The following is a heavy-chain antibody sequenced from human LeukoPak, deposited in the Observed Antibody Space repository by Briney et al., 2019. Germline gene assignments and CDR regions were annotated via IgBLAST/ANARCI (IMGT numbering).Heavy chain of an antibody. CDR1: GFTFSIYG. CDR2: ISYDGSNK. J-gene: IGHJ6*02. Sequence: GRSLRLSCAASGFTFSIYGMHWVRQAPGKGLEWVAVISYDGSNKYYADSVKGRFTISRDNSMDTLYLQMNSLRAEDTAVYSCAKVRGHYYGSGSYPPHYYYGMDVWGQGTTVTVSS. CDR3: AKVRGHYYGSGSYPPHYYYGMDV. D-gene: IGHD3-10*01. V-gene: IGHV3-30*18.